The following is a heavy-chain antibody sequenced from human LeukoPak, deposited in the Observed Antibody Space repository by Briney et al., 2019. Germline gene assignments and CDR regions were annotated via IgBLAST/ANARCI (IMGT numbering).Heavy chain of an antibody. CDR2: IKSKTDGGTT. CDR3: TTAGYCSSTSCHTYYYYYYMDV. CDR1: GFTFSNAW. D-gene: IGHD2-2*01. J-gene: IGHJ6*03. V-gene: IGHV3-15*01. Sequence: GGSLRLSCAASGFTFSNAWMSWVRQAPGKGLEWVGRIKSKTDGGTTDYAGPVKGRFTISRDDSKNTLYLQMNSLKTEDTAVYYCTTAGYCSSTSCHTYYYYYYMDVWGKGTTVTVSS.